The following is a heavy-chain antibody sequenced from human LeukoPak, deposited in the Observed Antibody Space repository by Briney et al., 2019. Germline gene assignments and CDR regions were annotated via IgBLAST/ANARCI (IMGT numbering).Heavy chain of an antibody. J-gene: IGHJ6*02. CDR3: ARADRTHDFWTPTYYYGMDV. V-gene: IGHV3-74*01. CDR2: INSDGSST. CDR1: GFTFSSYW. D-gene: IGHD3-3*01. Sequence: PGGSLRLSCAASGFTFSSYWMHWVRQVPGKGLVWVSRINSDGSSTSYADSVKGRFTISRDNAKNTLYLQMNSLRAEDTAVYYCARADRTHDFWTPTYYYGMDVWGQGTTVTVSS.